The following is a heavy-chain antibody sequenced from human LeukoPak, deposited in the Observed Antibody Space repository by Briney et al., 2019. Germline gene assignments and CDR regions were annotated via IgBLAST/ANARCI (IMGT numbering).Heavy chain of an antibody. D-gene: IGHD3-3*01. CDR3: ARVLRFLEWLLPHYYYGMDV. CDR2: IKQDGSEK. J-gene: IGHJ6*02. CDR1: GFTFSSYW. Sequence: PGGSLRLSCAASGFTFSSYWMSWVRQAPGKGLEWVANIKQDGSEKYYVDSVKGRFTISRDNAKNSPYLQMNSLRAEDTAVYYCARVLRFLEWLLPHYYYGMDVWGQGTTVTVSS. V-gene: IGHV3-7*05.